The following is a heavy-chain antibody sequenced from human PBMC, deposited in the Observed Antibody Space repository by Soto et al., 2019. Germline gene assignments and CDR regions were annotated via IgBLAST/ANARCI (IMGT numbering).Heavy chain of an antibody. J-gene: IGHJ6*02. CDR3: AREYSSSSGLFYYYYGMDV. CDR2: ISYDGSNK. D-gene: IGHD6-6*01. Sequence: GGSLRLSCAASGFNFSSYAMHWVRQAPGKGLEWVAVISYDGSNKYYADSVKGRFTISRDNSKNTLYLQMNSLRAEDTAVYYCAREYSSSSGLFYYYYGMDVWGQGTTVTVSS. CDR1: GFNFSSYA. V-gene: IGHV3-30-3*01.